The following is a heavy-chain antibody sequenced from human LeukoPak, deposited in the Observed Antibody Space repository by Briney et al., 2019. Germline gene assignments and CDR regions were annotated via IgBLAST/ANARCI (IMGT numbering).Heavy chain of an antibody. CDR1: GGTFSRHA. Sequence: GASVKVSCKASGGTFSRHAISWVRQAPGQGLEWMGGIIPIFGTANYAQKFQGRVTINADESTSTAYMELSSLRSEDTAVYYCARGYRSGGAFDIWGQGTMVTVSS. CDR3: ARGYRSGGAFDI. D-gene: IGHD3-3*01. V-gene: IGHV1-69*13. J-gene: IGHJ3*02. CDR2: IIPIFGTA.